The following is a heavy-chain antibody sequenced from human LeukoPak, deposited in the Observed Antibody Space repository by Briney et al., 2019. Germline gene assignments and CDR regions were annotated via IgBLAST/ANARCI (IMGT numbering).Heavy chain of an antibody. D-gene: IGHD3-22*01. J-gene: IGHJ4*02. CDR1: GFTFSSYA. V-gene: IGHV3-30-3*01. CDR3: AREYYYDSSANGFDY. CDR2: ISYDGSNK. Sequence: GGSLRLSCAASGFTFSSYAMHWVRQAPGKGLEWVAVISYDGSNKYYADSVKGRFTVSRDNSKNTLYLQMNSLRAEDTAVYYCAREYYYDSSANGFDYWGQGTLVTVSS.